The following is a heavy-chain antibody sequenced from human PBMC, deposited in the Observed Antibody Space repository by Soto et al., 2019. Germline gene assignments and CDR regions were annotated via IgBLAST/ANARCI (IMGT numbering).Heavy chain of an antibody. V-gene: IGHV3-7*01. CDR2: INKDGSQK. D-gene: IGHD3-10*01. J-gene: IGHJ4*02. CDR1: GFSFSTYW. Sequence: EVQLVESGGGLVQPGGSLRLSCAASGFSFSTYWMSWVRQAPGKGLEWVANINKDGSQKYYVDSVKGRFTISRDNARNSMFLQMNRLRVEDTAIYYCARAGSPLLDYWGQGTLVTVAS. CDR3: ARAGSPLLDY.